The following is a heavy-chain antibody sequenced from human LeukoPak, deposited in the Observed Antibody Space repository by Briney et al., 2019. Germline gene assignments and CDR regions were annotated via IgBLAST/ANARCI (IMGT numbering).Heavy chain of an antibody. CDR1: GGSISSGGYY. V-gene: IGHV4-31*03. CDR2: IYYSAST. D-gene: IGHD4-17*01. J-gene: IGHJ4*02. Sequence: SEALSLTCTVSGGSISSGGYYWSWIRQHPGKGLEWIGYIYYSASTCYNPSLKSRVTISVDTSKNQFSLKLSSVTAADTAVYYCARIDYGDYVLLDYWGREPWSPSPQ. CDR3: ARIDYGDYVLLDY.